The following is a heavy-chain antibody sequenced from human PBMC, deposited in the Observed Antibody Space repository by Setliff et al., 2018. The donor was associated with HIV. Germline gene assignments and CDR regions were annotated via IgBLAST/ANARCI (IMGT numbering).Heavy chain of an antibody. CDR1: GGSVSSGSYY. J-gene: IGHJ2*01. Sequence: SETLSLTCTVPGGSVSSGSYYWSWIRQPAGKGLQWIGRIYTSGSTNYNASLKSRVTISVDTSKNQFSLKLISVTAADTAVYYCARDVLGYDSTGRFDLWGRGTLVTVSS. CDR3: ARDVLGYDSTGRFDL. CDR2: IYTSGST. V-gene: IGHV4-61*02. D-gene: IGHD3-22*01.